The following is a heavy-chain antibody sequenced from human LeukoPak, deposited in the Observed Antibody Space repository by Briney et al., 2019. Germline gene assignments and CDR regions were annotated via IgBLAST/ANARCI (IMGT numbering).Heavy chain of an antibody. CDR3: ARLDISTTWYAFDY. CDR2: IYYRGNT. CDR1: GGSISSHF. V-gene: IGHV4-59*11. Sequence: SETLSLTCTVSGGSISSHFWTWIRQSPGKGLEWIGYIYYRGNTNYNPSLKSRVTISVDTSNNHFSLKLTSVTAADTAVYYCARLDISTTWYAFDYWGQGTLVTVSS. J-gene: IGHJ4*02. D-gene: IGHD5-12*01.